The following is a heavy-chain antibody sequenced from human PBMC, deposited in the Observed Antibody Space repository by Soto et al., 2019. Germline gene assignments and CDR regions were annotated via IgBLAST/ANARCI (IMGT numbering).Heavy chain of an antibody. CDR2: ISAYNGNT. CDR3: ASVCEYIVVVVAATRPYYFDY. V-gene: IGHV1-18*01. D-gene: IGHD2-15*01. Sequence: ASVKVSCKASGYTFTSYGISWVRQAPGQGLEWMGWISAYNGNTNYAQKLQGRVTMTTVTSTSTAYMELRSLRSDDTAVYYCASVCEYIVVVVAATRPYYFDYWGQGTLVTVSS. CDR1: GYTFTSYG. J-gene: IGHJ4*02.